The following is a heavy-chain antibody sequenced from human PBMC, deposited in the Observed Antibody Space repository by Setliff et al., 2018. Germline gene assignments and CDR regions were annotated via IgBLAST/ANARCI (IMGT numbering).Heavy chain of an antibody. CDR1: GDSFSDYY. J-gene: IGHJ6*03. Sequence: LSLTCAVYGDSFSDYYWSWIRQPPGKGLEWVSSISSTGDDIYYADPVKGRFTISRDNARNALYLQMVSLRGEDTGVYFCAALDWGENFYNVDVWGKGTTVTVSS. D-gene: IGHD7-27*01. V-gene: IGHV3-11*04. CDR2: ISSTGDDI. CDR3: AALDWGENFYNVDV.